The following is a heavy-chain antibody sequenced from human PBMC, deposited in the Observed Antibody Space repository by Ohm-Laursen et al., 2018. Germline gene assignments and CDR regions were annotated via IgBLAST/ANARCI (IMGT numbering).Heavy chain of an antibody. J-gene: IGHJ6*02. CDR3: ARVMMSTFAYYYYYAMDV. CDR2: ISNSGTTI. V-gene: IGHV3-11*01. Sequence: SLRLSCSASGFTFSDYYTSWIRQAPGKGLEWVSYISNSGTTIYYADSVKGRFTISRDNAKNSLYLQMNSLRAEDTAVYYCARVMMSTFAYYYYYAMDVWGQGTTVTVS. CDR1: GFTFSDYY. D-gene: IGHD3-16*01.